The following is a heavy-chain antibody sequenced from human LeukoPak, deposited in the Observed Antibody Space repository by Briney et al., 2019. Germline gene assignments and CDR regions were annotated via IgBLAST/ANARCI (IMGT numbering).Heavy chain of an antibody. CDR2: IYTSGST. CDR1: GGSISSGSYY. Sequence: SETLSLTCTVSGGSISSGSYYWSWIRQPAGKGLEWIGRIYTSGSTYYNPSLKSRVTISVDTSKNLFSLNMSSVTAADTAVYYCARLIYCSGGNCNLGYFDYWGQGTLVTVSS. CDR3: ARLIYCSGGNCNLGYFDY. D-gene: IGHD2-15*01. V-gene: IGHV4-61*02. J-gene: IGHJ4*02.